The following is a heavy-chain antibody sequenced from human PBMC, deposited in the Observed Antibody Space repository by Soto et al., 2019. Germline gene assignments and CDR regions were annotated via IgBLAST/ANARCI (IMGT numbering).Heavy chain of an antibody. CDR1: GFTFSSYG. CDR2: ISYDGSNK. D-gene: IGHD6-19*01. J-gene: IGHJ4*02. CDR3: AKDWIGLNSSGWKNSGFDY. Sequence: GGSLRLSCAASGFTFSSYGMHWVRQAPGKGLEWVAVISYDGSNKYYADSVKGRFTISRENSKNTLYLQMNSLGAEDTAVYYCAKDWIGLNSSGWKNSGFDYWGQGTLVTVSS. V-gene: IGHV3-30*18.